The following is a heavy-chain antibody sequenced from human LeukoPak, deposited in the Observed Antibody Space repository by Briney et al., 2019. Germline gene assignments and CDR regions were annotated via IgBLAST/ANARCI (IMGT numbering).Heavy chain of an antibody. J-gene: IGHJ4*02. V-gene: IGHV3-21*04. CDR2: ISSSSSYI. CDR3: ARVQKLRYFDWLLPSYYFDY. D-gene: IGHD3-9*01. Sequence: PGGSLRLSCAASGFTFSSYSMTWVRQAPGKGLEWVSSISSSSSYIYYADSVKGRFTISRDNAKNSLYLQMNSLRAEDTAVYYCARVQKLRYFDWLLPSYYFDYWGQGILVTVSS. CDR1: GFTFSSYS.